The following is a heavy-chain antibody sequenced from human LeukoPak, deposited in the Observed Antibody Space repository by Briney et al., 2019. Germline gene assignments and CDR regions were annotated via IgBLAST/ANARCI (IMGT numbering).Heavy chain of an antibody. CDR3: ATQPHYYDSSGDDY. V-gene: IGHV1-24*01. CDR2: FDPEDGET. D-gene: IGHD3-22*01. Sequence: ASVRVSCKVSGYTLTELSMHWVRQAPGKGLEWMGGFDPEDGETIYAQKFQGRVTMTEDTSTDTAYMELNSLRSEDTAVYYCATQPHYYDSSGDDYWGQGTLVTVSS. CDR1: GYTLTELS. J-gene: IGHJ4*02.